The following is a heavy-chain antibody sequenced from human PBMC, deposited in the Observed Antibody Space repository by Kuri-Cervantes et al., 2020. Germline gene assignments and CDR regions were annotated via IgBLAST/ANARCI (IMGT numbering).Heavy chain of an antibody. CDR3: ARDVGLYYDILTGYPSSFSYHHYYGMDV. J-gene: IGHJ6*02. Sequence: PETLSLTCTVSGGSISGYYWSWIRQPPGKGLEYIGYIYYSGSTNYNPSLKSRVIISVDTSKNQFSLKLSSVTAADTAVYYCARDVGLYYDILTGYPSSFSYHHYYGMDVWGQGTTVTVSS. CDR2: IYYSGST. D-gene: IGHD3-9*01. CDR1: GGSISGYY. V-gene: IGHV4-59*01.